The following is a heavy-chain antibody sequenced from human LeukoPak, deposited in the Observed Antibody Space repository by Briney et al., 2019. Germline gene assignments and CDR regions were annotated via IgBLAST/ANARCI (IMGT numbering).Heavy chain of an antibody. CDR3: ATARWQQLVLFDY. V-gene: IGHV1-2*02. Sequence: ASVKVSCKASGYTFTGYYMHWVRQAPGQGLEWMGWINPNSGGTNYAQKFQGRVTMTRDTSISTAYMELSSLRSEDTAVHYCATARWQQLVLFDYWGQGTLVTVSS. CDR2: INPNSGGT. J-gene: IGHJ4*02. CDR1: GYTFTGYY. D-gene: IGHD6-6*01.